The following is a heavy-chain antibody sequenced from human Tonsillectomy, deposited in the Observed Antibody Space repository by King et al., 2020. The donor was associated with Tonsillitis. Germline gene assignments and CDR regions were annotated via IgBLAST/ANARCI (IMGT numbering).Heavy chain of an antibody. Sequence: VQLVESGGGLVQPGRSLRLSCAASGFTFDDYAMHWVRQAPGKGLEWGSGISWNSGSIGYADSVKGRFTISRDNAKNSLYLQMNSLRAEDTALYYCAKETYYYDSSGYSEDWYFDLWGRGTLVTVSS. J-gene: IGHJ2*01. V-gene: IGHV3-9*01. CDR1: GFTFDDYA. CDR2: ISWNSGSI. D-gene: IGHD3-22*01. CDR3: AKETYYYDSSGYSEDWYFDL.